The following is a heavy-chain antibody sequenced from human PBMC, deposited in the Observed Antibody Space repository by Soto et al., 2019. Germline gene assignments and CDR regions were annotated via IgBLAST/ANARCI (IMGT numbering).Heavy chain of an antibody. V-gene: IGHV1-8*01. CDR1: GYTFTSYD. CDR2: MNPHSGNT. Sequence: QVQLVQSGAEVKKPGASVKVSCKASGYTFTSYDINWVRQATGQGLEWMGWMNPHSGNTGYAQKFQGRVTMTRNTSISTAYMEVSSLRSEDTAVYYCARGYYDFWSGYSGLDYWGQGTLVTVSS. D-gene: IGHD3-3*01. J-gene: IGHJ4*02. CDR3: ARGYYDFWSGYSGLDY.